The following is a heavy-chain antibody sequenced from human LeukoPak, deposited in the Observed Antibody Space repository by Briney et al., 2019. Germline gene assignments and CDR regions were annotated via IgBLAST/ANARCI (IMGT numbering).Heavy chain of an antibody. CDR3: ARGDVPWIQLWPYFDY. J-gene: IGHJ4*02. V-gene: IGHV3-33*01. CDR2: IWYDGSNK. Sequence: GGSLRLSCAASGFTFSSYGMHWVRQAPGKGLEWVAVIWYDGSNKYYADSVKGRFTISRDNSKNTLYLQMNSLRAEDTAVYYCARGDVPWIQLWPYFDYWGQGTLVTVSS. CDR1: GFTFSSYG. D-gene: IGHD5-18*01.